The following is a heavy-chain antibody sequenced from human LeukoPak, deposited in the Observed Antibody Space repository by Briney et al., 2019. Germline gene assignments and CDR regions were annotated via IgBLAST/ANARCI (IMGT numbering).Heavy chain of an antibody. Sequence: SETLSLTCTVSGGSISSSNYYCGWIRQPPGKGLDWIGSLYYSGTTYYNPSLKSRVTISVDTSKNQFSLKLTSVTAADTAVYYCARLEMMDYGDYDNFDYWGQGTLVTVSS. V-gene: IGHV4-39*01. D-gene: IGHD4-17*01. CDR1: GGSISSSNYY. J-gene: IGHJ4*02. CDR3: ARLEMMDYGDYDNFDY. CDR2: LYYSGTT.